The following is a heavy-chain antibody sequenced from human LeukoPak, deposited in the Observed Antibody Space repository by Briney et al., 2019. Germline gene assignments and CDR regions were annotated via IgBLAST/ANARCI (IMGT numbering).Heavy chain of an antibody. D-gene: IGHD6-13*01. CDR2: ISSSGSTI. CDR3: GKISGPTAAGIDY. V-gene: IGHV3-11*01. Sequence: GGSLRLSCAASGFTFSDYYMSWIRQAPGEGLEWVSYISSSGSTIYYADSVKGRFTISRDNAKNSLYLQMDSLRAEDTAVYYCGKISGPTAAGIDYWGQGTLVTVSS. J-gene: IGHJ4*02. CDR1: GFTFSDYY.